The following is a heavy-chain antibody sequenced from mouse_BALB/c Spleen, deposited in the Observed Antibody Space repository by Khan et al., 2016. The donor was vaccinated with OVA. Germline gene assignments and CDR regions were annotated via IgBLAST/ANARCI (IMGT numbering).Heavy chain of an antibody. CDR3: ARAFDGYSSLYAMNY. CDR1: GFSLTSYG. V-gene: IGHV2-6*02. J-gene: IGHJ4*01. Sequence: QVQLKESGPGLVAPSQSLSITCTVSGFSLTSYGVHWVRQPPGKGLEWLVVIWSDGGTNYNSVLKSRLSTIKDNSKSQVFLKMNSLQTDDTAIYYCARAFDGYSSLYAMNYWGQGTSVTVSS. CDR2: IWSDGGT. D-gene: IGHD2-3*01.